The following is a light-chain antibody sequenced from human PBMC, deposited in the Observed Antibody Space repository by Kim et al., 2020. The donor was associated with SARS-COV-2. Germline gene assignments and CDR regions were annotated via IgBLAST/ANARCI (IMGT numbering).Light chain of an antibody. CDR1: SLRRYY. V-gene: IGLV3-19*01. J-gene: IGLJ7*01. CDR3: NSRDSSGNHAV. CDR2: GKN. Sequence: SSELTQDPAVSMALGQTVRITCQGDSLRRYYASWYQQKPGQAPVLVIYGKNNRPSGIPDRFSGSSSGNTASLTITGAQAEDEADYYCNSRDSSGNHAVFG.